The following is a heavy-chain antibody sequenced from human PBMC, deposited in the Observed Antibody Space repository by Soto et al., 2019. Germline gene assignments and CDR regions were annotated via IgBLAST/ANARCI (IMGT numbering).Heavy chain of an antibody. V-gene: IGHV4-61*01. CDR1: GGSVSSGSYY. D-gene: IGHD2-15*01. Sequence: SETLSLTCTVSGGSVSSGSYYWSWIRQPPGKGLEWIGYIYYSGSTNYNPSLKSRVTISVDTSKNQFSLKLSSVTAADTAVYYCASDSVSGGYSDYWGQGTLVTVSS. CDR3: ASDSVSGGYSDY. CDR2: IYYSGST. J-gene: IGHJ4*02.